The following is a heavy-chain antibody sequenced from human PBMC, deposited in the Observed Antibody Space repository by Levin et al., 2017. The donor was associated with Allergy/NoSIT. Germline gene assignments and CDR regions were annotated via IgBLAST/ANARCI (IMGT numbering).Heavy chain of an antibody. CDR1: GFTFSSYA. J-gene: IGHJ4*02. CDR3: ARGGGYHLFQLYYYDSSGYYHGYYFDY. D-gene: IGHD3-22*01. Sequence: GESLKISCAASGFTFSSYAMHWVRQAPGKGLEWVAVISYDGSNKYYADSVKGRFTISRDNSKNTLYLQMNSLRAEDTAVYYCARGGGYHLFQLYYYDSSGYYHGYYFDYWGQGTLVTVSS. CDR2: ISYDGSNK. V-gene: IGHV3-30*04.